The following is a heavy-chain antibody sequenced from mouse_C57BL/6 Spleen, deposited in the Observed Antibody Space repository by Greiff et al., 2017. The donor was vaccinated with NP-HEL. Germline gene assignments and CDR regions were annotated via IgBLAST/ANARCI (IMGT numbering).Heavy chain of an antibody. Sequence: VQLQQSGAELVRPGASVTLSCKASGYTFTDYEMHWVKQTPVHGLEWIGAIDPETGGTAYNQKFKGKAILTADKSSSTAYMELRSLTSEDSAVYYCTRQIYGNPYFDVWGTGTTVTVSS. J-gene: IGHJ1*03. CDR2: IDPETGGT. D-gene: IGHD2-1*01. CDR3: TRQIYGNPYFDV. CDR1: GYTFTDYE. V-gene: IGHV1-15*01.